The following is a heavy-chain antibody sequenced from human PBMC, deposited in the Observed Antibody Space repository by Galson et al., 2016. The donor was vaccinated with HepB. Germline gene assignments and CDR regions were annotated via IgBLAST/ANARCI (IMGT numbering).Heavy chain of an antibody. CDR3: AREYKRVGASLNY. CDR1: GFTFSTYA. D-gene: IGHD1-26*01. J-gene: IGHJ4*02. Sequence: SLRLSCAASGFTFSTYAMTWVRQAPGKGLVWVSRINERGSVWGYADSVKGRFTISKDNVKNTVYLQMTSLSAEDTAIYYCAREYKRVGASLNYWGQGTLVTVFS. V-gene: IGHV3-74*01. CDR2: INERGSVW.